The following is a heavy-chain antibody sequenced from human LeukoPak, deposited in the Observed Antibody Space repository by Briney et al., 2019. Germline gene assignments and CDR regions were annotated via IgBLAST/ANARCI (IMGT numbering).Heavy chain of an antibody. D-gene: IGHD2-8*01. Sequence: GGSLRLSCAASGFTFISYGIHWVRQAPGKGLEWVAVISKDGSDKKYADSVKGRFIISGDNSKNTLYLQMNSLRAEDTAVYYCAKEYDGYWGQGTLVTVSS. CDR3: AKEYDGY. CDR1: GFTFISYG. CDR2: ISKDGSDK. J-gene: IGHJ4*02. V-gene: IGHV3-30*18.